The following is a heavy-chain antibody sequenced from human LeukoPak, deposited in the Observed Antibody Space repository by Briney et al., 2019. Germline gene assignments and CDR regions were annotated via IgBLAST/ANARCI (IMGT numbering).Heavy chain of an antibody. CDR3: ARSPPIWFGEFEYYYYYMDV. CDR2: INTNTGNP. D-gene: IGHD3-10*01. V-gene: IGHV7-4-1*02. Sequence: ASVKVSCKASGYTFSSYAMNWVRQAPGQGLEWMGWINTNTGNPTYAQGFTGRFVFSLDTSVSTAYLQISSLKAEDTAVYYCARSPPIWFGEFEYYYYYMDVWGKGTTVTVSS. CDR1: GYTFSSYA. J-gene: IGHJ6*03.